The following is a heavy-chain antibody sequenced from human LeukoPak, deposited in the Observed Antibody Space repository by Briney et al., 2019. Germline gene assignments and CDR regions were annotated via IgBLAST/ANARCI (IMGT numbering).Heavy chain of an antibody. J-gene: IGHJ4*02. CDR3: ARGVDYDILTGPSCYFDY. V-gene: IGHV1-2*04. D-gene: IGHD3-9*01. CDR1: GYTFTGYY. Sequence: ASVKVSCKASGYTFTGYYMHWVRQAPGQGLEWMGWINPNSGGTNYAQKFQGWVTMTRDTSISTAYMELSRLRSDDTAVYYCARGVDYDILTGPSCYFDYWGQGTLVTVSS. CDR2: INPNSGGT.